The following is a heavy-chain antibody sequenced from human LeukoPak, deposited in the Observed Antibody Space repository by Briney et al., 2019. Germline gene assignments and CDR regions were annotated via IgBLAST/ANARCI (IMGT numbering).Heavy chain of an antibody. Sequence: PSETLSLTCAVYGGSFSGYYWSWIRQPPGKGLEWIGSIYYSGSTYYNPSLKSRVTISVDTSKNQFSLKLSSVTAADTAVYYCARHRVNWNLDYWGQGTLVTVSS. V-gene: IGHV4-34*01. CDR2: IYYSGST. CDR3: ARHRVNWNLDY. CDR1: GGSFSGYY. D-gene: IGHD1-1*01. J-gene: IGHJ4*02.